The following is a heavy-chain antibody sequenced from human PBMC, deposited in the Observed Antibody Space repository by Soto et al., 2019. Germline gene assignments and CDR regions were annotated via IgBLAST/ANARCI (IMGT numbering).Heavy chain of an antibody. CDR2: IGRSGSPI. D-gene: IGHD7-27*01. Sequence: EVQLVESGGGLVQPGGSLRLSCAAHGFAITNYEMNWIRQAPGKGLEWVSYIGRSGSPIYYTDFVKGRFTISTDSAKNSLSLQMDSLRAEDTALYYCARDPGTLGSTDAFDSWGQGTVVNVSS. V-gene: IGHV3-48*03. CDR3: ARDPGTLGSTDAFDS. J-gene: IGHJ3*02. CDR1: GFAITNYE.